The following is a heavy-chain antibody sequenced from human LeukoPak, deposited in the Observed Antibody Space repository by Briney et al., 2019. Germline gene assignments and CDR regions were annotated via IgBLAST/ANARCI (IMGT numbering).Heavy chain of an antibody. V-gene: IGHV3-21*01. J-gene: IGHJ4*02. Sequence: GGSLRLSCAASGFTVSSNYMSWVRQAPGKGLEWVSSISSSSSYIYYADSVKGRFTISRDNAKNSLYLQMNSLRAEDTAVYYCARDRVSWYGGNSCDYWGQGTLVTVSS. CDR2: ISSSSSYI. CDR1: GFTVSSNY. CDR3: ARDRVSWYGGNSCDY. D-gene: IGHD4-23*01.